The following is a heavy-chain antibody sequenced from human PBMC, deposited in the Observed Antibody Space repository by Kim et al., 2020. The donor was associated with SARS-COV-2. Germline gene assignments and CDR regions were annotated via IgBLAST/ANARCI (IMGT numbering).Heavy chain of an antibody. D-gene: IGHD3-10*01. V-gene: IGHV3-49*04. CDR3: TRGLTMVRGYWFDP. CDR2: IRSKAYGGTT. J-gene: IGHJ5*02. CDR1: GFTFGDYA. Sequence: GGSLRLSCTASGFTFGDYAMSWVRQAPGKGLEWVGFIRSKAYGGTTEYAASVKGRFTISRDDSKSIAYLQMNSLKTEDTAVYYCTRGLTMVRGYWFDPWGQGTLVTVSS.